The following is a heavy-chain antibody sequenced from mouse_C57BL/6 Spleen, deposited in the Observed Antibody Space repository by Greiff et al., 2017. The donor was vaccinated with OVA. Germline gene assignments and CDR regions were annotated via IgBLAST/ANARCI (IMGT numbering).Heavy chain of an antibody. CDR2: INYDGSST. V-gene: IGHV5-16*01. D-gene: IGHD1-1*02. Sequence: DVKLVESEGGLVQPGSSMKLSCTASGFTFSDYYMAWVRQVPEKGLEWVANINYDGSSTYYLDSLKSRFIISRDNAKNILYLQMSSLKSEDTATYYCARERGLSAMDYWGQGTSVTVSS. J-gene: IGHJ4*01. CDR1: GFTFSDYY. CDR3: ARERGLSAMDY.